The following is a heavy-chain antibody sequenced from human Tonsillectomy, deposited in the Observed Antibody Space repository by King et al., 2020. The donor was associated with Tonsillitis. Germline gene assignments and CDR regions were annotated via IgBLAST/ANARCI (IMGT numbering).Heavy chain of an antibody. Sequence: VQLVESGGGVVQPGGSLRLSCAASGFTFSHYDMHWVRQAPGKGLEWVAFIRYDGRKKYYADSVKGRFTISRDNSKNTLYLQMNSQRGEDTAVYYCAKSVATTGFDYWGQGTLVTVSS. V-gene: IGHV3-30*02. CDR1: GFTFSHYD. CDR2: IRYDGRKK. J-gene: IGHJ4*02. CDR3: AKSVATTGFDY. D-gene: IGHD5-24*01.